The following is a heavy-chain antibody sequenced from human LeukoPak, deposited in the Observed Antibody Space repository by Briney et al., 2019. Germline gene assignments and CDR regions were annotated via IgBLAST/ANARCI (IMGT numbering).Heavy chain of an antibody. Sequence: SVKVSCKASGGTFSSYAISWVRQAPGQGLEWMGRIIPIFGIANYAQKFQGRVTITADKSTSTAYMELSSLRSEDTAVYYCASVRVVPAAVDFYYYGMDVWGQGTTVTVSS. CDR1: GGTFSSYA. J-gene: IGHJ6*02. CDR2: IIPIFGIA. V-gene: IGHV1-69*04. D-gene: IGHD2-2*01. CDR3: ASVRVVPAAVDFYYYGMDV.